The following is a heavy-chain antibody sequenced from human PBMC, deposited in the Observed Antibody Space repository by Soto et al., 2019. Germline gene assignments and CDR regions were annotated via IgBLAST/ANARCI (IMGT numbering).Heavy chain of an antibody. D-gene: IGHD3-16*01. J-gene: IGHJ6*03. CDR2: INHSGST. CDR1: GGSFSGYY. V-gene: IGHV4-34*01. Sequence: PSETLSLTCAVYGGSFSGYYWSWIRQPPGKGLEWIGEINHSGSTNYNPSLKSRVTISVDTSKNQFSLKLSSVTAADTAMYYCARGGGAYYMDVWGKGPTVTVSS. CDR3: ARGGGAYYMDV.